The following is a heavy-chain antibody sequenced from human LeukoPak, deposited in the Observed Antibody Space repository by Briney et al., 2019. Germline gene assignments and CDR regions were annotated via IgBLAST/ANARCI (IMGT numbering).Heavy chain of an antibody. V-gene: IGHV3-23*01. Sequence: PGGSLRLSCVLSGFTFTSAPMNWVRQAPGKGLEWVSTSGTDGDTYYADSVKGRFTISRDNSKNTVHLQMTSLRVEDNAVYYCATKTPGNYPYDYWGQGTLVIVSP. J-gene: IGHJ4*02. CDR3: ATKTPGNYPYDY. CDR1: GFTFTSAP. CDR2: SGTDGDT. D-gene: IGHD3-22*01.